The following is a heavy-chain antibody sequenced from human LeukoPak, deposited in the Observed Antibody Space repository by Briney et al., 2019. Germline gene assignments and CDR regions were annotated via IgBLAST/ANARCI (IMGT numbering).Heavy chain of an antibody. D-gene: IGHD5-18*01. CDR3: ARARSSYGYGDAFDI. CDR2: ISYDGSSK. Sequence: GGSLRLSRAASGFTFSTYAMHWVRQAPGKGLEWVAVISYDGSSKYYADSVKGRFTISRDNSKNTLYLQMNSLRAEDTAVYYCARARSSYGYGDAFDIWGQGTMVTVSS. CDR1: GFTFSTYA. V-gene: IGHV3-30*04. J-gene: IGHJ3*02.